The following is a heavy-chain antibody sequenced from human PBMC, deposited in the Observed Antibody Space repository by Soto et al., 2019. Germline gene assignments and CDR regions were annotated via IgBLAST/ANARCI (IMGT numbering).Heavy chain of an antibody. Sequence: QVTLKESGPVLVKPTETLTLTCTVSGFSLSNARMGVSWIRQPPGKALEWLAHIFSNDEKSYSTSLKSRLTISKDTSKSQVVLTMTNMDPVDTATYYCARIRDEDCSGGSCYYYFDYWCQGTPVTVSS. CDR1: GFSLSNARMG. V-gene: IGHV2-26*01. J-gene: IGHJ4*02. CDR3: ARIRDEDCSGGSCYYYFDY. D-gene: IGHD2-15*01. CDR2: IFSNDEK.